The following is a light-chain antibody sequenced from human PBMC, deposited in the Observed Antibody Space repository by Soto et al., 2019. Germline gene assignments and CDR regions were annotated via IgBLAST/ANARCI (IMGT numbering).Light chain of an antibody. CDR1: SSNIGAGYG. J-gene: IGLJ2*01. CDR3: QSYDTSLSVV. V-gene: IGLV1-40*01. CDR2: GNN. Sequence: SVLTQPPSVSGAPGQRVTISCTGSSSNIGAGYGVHWYQQLPGTAPKLLIYGNNNRPSGVPGRFSGSKSGTSASLAIAGLQVEDEADYYCQSYDTSLSVVFGGGTKLTVL.